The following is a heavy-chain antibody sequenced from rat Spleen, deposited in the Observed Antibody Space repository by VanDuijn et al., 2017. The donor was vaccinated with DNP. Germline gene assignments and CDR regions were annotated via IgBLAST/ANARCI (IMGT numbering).Heavy chain of an antibody. J-gene: IGHJ4*01. D-gene: IGHD1-3*01. CDR2: IWNTGGT. CDR3: ASTLVNYGTYGYYAMDA. V-gene: IGHV2-41*01. Sequence: QVQLKESGPGLVQPSQTLSLTCTVAGFSLTGYNVHWVRQPPGKGLEWMGIIWNTGGTRYNSALKSRLTIIKETSKSPVFLKMNSLQTEDTATYYCASTLVNYGTYGYYAMDAWGQGTSVTVSS. CDR1: GFSLTGYN.